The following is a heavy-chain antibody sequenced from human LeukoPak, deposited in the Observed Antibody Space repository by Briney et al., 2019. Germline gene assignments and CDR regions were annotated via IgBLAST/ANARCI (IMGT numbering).Heavy chain of an antibody. CDR2: ISGSGGST. Sequence: TGGSLRLSCVASGFTFSSCAMSWVRPAPGKGLEWVSGISGSGGSTYYADSVKGRFTISRDNSKNTLYLQMNSLRAEDTAVFYCAKDRVGWFGESVDSWGQGTLVTVSS. D-gene: IGHD3-10*01. V-gene: IGHV3-23*01. CDR3: AKDRVGWFGESVDS. J-gene: IGHJ4*02. CDR1: GFTFSSCA.